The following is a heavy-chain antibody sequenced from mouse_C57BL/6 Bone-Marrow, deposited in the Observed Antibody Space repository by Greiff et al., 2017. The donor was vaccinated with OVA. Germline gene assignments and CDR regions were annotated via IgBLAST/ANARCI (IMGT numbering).Heavy chain of an antibody. V-gene: IGHV1-5*01. CDR3: AIEGPHYYGSNYGGDY. CDR2: IYPGNSDT. CDR1: GYTFTSYW. Sequence: VQLQQSGTVLARPGASVKMSCKTSGYTFTSYWMHWVKQRPGQGLEWIGAIYPGNSDTSYNQKFKGKAKLTAVTSASTAYMELSSLTNEDAAVYYCAIEGPHYYGSNYGGDYWGQGTTLTVSS. D-gene: IGHD1-1*01. J-gene: IGHJ2*01.